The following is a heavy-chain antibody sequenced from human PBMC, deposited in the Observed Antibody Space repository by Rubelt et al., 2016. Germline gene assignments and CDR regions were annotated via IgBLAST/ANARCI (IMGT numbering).Heavy chain of an antibody. CDR2: ISASNGNI. CDR3: VRESGYKYGDY. V-gene: IGHV1-18*01. J-gene: IGHJ4*02. CDR1: GYTFTSYG. D-gene: IGHD5-24*01. Sequence: QVQLVQSGAEVKKPGTSVKVSCKASGYTFTSYGISWVRQAPGQGLEWMGWISASNGNINYAKNIQGKVTMTTATSTTTAYMELRSLGSDDTAVYYCVRESGYKYGDYWGQGSLVTVSS.